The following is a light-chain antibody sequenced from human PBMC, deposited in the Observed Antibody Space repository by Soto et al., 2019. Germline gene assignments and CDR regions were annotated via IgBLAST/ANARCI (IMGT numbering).Light chain of an antibody. V-gene: IGKV2-28*01. Sequence: DIVMTQSPLSLPVTPGEPASISCRSRQSLLHSNGYNYWDWYLQKPGQSPQLLIYFGSNRASGVPDRFSGSGSGTDFKLRSRRVEADDVGVYYCMQPLQSRTFCQGTKVEIK. CDR3: MQPLQSRT. J-gene: IGKJ1*01. CDR1: QSLLHSNGYNY. CDR2: FGS.